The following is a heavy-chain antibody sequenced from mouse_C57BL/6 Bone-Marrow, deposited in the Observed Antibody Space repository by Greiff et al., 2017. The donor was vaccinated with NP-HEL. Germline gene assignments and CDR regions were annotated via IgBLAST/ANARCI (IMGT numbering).Heavy chain of an antibody. CDR2: IYPRSGNT. D-gene: IGHD1-1*01. CDR1: GYTFTSYG. Sequence: QVQLQQSGAELARPGASVKLSCKASGYTFTSYGISWVKQRTGQGLEWIGEIYPRSGNTYYNEKFKGKATLTADKSSSTAYMELRSLTSEDSAVYFCAIRGLPYYYGFAYWGQGTLVTVSA. CDR3: AIRGLPYYYGFAY. V-gene: IGHV1-81*01. J-gene: IGHJ3*01.